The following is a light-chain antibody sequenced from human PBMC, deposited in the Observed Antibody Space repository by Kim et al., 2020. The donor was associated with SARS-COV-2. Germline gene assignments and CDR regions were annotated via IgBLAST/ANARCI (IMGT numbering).Light chain of an antibody. V-gene: IGLV3-1*01. Sequence: VSVSPAQTASITCSGDKLGDKYACWYQQKPGQSPVLVIYQDSKRPSGIPERFSGSNSGNTATLTISGTQAMDEADYYCQAWDSSRVFGGGTQLTVL. CDR1: KLGDKY. J-gene: IGLJ3*02. CDR3: QAWDSSRV. CDR2: QDS.